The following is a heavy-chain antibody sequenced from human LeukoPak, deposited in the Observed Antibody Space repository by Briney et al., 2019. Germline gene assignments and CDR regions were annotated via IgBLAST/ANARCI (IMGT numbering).Heavy chain of an antibody. CDR3: ARHLSGITGYTYGRGIDY. CDR1: GFTFSSYS. CDR2: IKKDGSEK. D-gene: IGHD5-18*01. Sequence: GGSLRLSCAASGFTFSSYSMNWVRQAPGKGLEWVANIKKDGSEKYYVDSVKGRFTISRDNAKTSLYLQMNSLRAEDTAVYYCARHLSGITGYTYGRGIDYWGQGTLVTVSS. J-gene: IGHJ4*02. V-gene: IGHV3-7*01.